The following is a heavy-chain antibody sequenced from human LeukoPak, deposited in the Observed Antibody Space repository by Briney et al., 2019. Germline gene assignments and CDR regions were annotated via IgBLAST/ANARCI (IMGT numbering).Heavy chain of an antibody. CDR3: ARGLGGANGMDV. V-gene: IGHV1-3*01. D-gene: IGHD3-16*01. J-gene: IGHJ6*02. Sequence: GWINAGNGNTKYSQKFQGRVTITRDTSASTAYMELSSLRSEDTAVYYCARGLGGANGMDVWGQGTTVTVSS. CDR2: INAGNGNT.